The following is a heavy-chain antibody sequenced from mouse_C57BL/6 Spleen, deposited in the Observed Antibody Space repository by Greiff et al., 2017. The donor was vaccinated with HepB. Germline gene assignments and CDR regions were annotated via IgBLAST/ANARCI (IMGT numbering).Heavy chain of an antibody. V-gene: IGHV1-82*01. CDR1: GYAFSSSW. CDR2: IYPGDGDT. J-gene: IGHJ2*01. CDR3: ARGIYYYGSSFFDY. Sequence: VKLQQSGPELVKPGASVKISCKASGYAFSSSWMNWVKQRPGKGLEWIGRIYPGDGDTNYNGKFKGKATLTADKSSSTAYMQLSSLTSEDSAVYFCARGIYYYGSSFFDYWGQGTTLTVSS. D-gene: IGHD1-1*01.